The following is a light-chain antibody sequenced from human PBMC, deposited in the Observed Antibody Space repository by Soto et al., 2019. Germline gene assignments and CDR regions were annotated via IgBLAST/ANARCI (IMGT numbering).Light chain of an antibody. J-gene: IGLJ3*02. CDR1: SSDVGDYNY. CDR2: EVN. V-gene: IGLV2-8*01. CDR3: SSYARNRDIL. Sequence: QSVLTQPPSASGSPGQSVAISCTGSSSDVGDYNYVSWYQQHPGKAPKLMIYEVNKRPSGVPARFSGSKSGNTASLTVSGLQAEDEGDYYCSSYARNRDILFGGGTKLTVL.